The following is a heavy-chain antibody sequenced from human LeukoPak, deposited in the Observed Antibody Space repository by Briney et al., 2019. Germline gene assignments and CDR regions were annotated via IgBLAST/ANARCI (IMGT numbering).Heavy chain of an antibody. CDR2: ISWNSGSI. Sequence: GGSLRLSCAASGFTFDDYAMHCVRQAPGKGLEWVSGISWNSGSIGYADSVKGRFTIFRDNAKNSLYLQMNSLRAEDTALYYCAKVSLRYSYAPGAFDIWGQGTMVTVSS. V-gene: IGHV3-9*01. D-gene: IGHD5-18*01. CDR3: AKVSLRYSYAPGAFDI. CDR1: GFTFDDYA. J-gene: IGHJ3*02.